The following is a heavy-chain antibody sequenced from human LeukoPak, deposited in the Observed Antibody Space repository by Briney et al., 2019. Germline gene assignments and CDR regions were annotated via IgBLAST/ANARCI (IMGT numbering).Heavy chain of an antibody. J-gene: IGHJ4*02. CDR3: ARGSIAAAGVDY. V-gene: IGHV3-21*01. CDR2: ISSSSSYI. Sequence: PGGSLSLSCTASGFIVSSNYMGWVRQAPGKGLEWVSSISSSSSYIYYADSVKGRFTISRDNAKNSLYLQMNSLRAEDTAVYYCARGSIAAAGVDYWGQGTLVTVSS. D-gene: IGHD6-13*01. CDR1: GFIVSSNY.